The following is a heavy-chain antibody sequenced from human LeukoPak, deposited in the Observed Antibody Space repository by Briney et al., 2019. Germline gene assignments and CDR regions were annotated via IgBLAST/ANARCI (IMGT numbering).Heavy chain of an antibody. Sequence: GSLRLSCAASGFTFSSYGMHWVRQAPGKGLVGVAVISYDGSNKYYADSVEGRFTISRDNSKNTLYLQMNSLRAEDTAVYYCAKVDSSGYYLDYWGQGTLVTVSS. CDR1: GFTFSSYG. V-gene: IGHV3-30*18. D-gene: IGHD3-22*01. CDR2: ISYDGSNK. CDR3: AKVDSSGYYLDY. J-gene: IGHJ4*02.